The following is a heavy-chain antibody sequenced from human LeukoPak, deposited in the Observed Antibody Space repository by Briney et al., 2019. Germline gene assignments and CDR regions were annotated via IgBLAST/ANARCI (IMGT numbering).Heavy chain of an antibody. CDR1: GGSISSSSYY. D-gene: IGHD3-10*01. J-gene: IGHJ4*02. CDR2: IYYSGST. Sequence: SETLSLTCTVSGGSISSSSYYWGWIRQPPGKGLEWIGSIYYSGSTYYNPSLKSRVTISVDTSKNQFSLKLSSVTAADTAVYYCARLTGGRRTYYYGSGSFSSSKNFDYWGQGTLVTVSS. CDR3: ARLTGGRRTYYYGSGSFSSSKNFDY. V-gene: IGHV4-39*07.